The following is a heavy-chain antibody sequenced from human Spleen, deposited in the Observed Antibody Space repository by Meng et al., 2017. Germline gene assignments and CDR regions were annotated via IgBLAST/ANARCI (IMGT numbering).Heavy chain of an antibody. V-gene: IGHV1-46*01. Sequence: ASVKVSCKASGYTFTSFYIHWLRQAPGEGFEWMGIINPSGGTTSYAQMFQGRVTMTSDTPTSTVYMDLNSLTSEDTAVYYCARVRGHDFWSGYFDNWGQGTLVTVSS. CDR2: INPSGGTT. CDR1: GYTFTSFY. J-gene: IGHJ4*02. D-gene: IGHD3-3*01. CDR3: ARVRGHDFWSGYFDN.